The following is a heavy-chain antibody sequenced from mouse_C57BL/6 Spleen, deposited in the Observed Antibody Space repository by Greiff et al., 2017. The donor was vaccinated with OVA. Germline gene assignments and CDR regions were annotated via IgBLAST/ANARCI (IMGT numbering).Heavy chain of an antibody. J-gene: IGHJ2*01. V-gene: IGHV1-15*01. CDR1: GYTFTDYE. Sequence: VQGVESGAELVRPGASVTLSCKASGYTFTDYEMHWVKQTPVHGLEWIGAIDPETGGTAYNQKFKGKAILTADKSSSTAYMELRSLTSEDSAVYYCTRGGGTTVPLDYWGQGTTLTVSS. CDR3: TRGGGTTVPLDY. CDR2: IDPETGGT. D-gene: IGHD1-1*01.